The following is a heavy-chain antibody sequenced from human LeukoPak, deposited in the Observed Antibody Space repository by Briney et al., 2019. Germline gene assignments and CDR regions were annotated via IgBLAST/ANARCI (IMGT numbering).Heavy chain of an antibody. CDR3: ARDGYYDFWSGYYSHYYYYMDV. Sequence: PGGSLRLSCAASGFTFSDYYMSWIRQAPGKGLAWVSYISSSGSTIYYADSVKGRFTIYRDNAKNSLYLQMNSMRAEDTAVYYCARDGYYDFWSGYYSHYYYYMDVWGKGTTVTVSS. V-gene: IGHV3-11*04. D-gene: IGHD3-3*01. CDR2: ISSSGSTI. CDR1: GFTFSDYY. J-gene: IGHJ6*03.